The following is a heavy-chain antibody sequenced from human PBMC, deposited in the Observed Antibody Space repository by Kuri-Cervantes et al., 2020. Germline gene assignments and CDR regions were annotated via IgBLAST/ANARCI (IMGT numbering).Heavy chain of an antibody. D-gene: IGHD2-15*01. J-gene: IGHJ4*02. CDR3: ARDHGSGGSGDY. CDR1: GFTVSSNY. Sequence: GESLKISCAASGFTVSSNYMSWVRQAPGKGLEWVSVIYSGGSTYYADSVKGRFTISRDNSKNTLYLQMNSLRAEDTAVYYCARDHGSGGSGDYWGQGTLVTVSS. CDR2: IYSGGST. V-gene: IGHV3-53*01.